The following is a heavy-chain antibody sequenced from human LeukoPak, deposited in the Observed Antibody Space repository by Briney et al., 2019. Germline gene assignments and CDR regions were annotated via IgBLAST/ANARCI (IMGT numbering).Heavy chain of an antibody. CDR1: GFTFSSYA. D-gene: IGHD6-19*01. CDR3: ARGGIAVAATDY. Sequence: GGSLRLSCAASGFTFSSYAMHWVRQAPGKGLEYVSAISSNGGSTYYANSVKGRFTISRDNSKNTLYLQVGSLRAEDMAVYYCARGGIAVAATDYWGQGTLVTVSS. CDR2: ISSNGGST. V-gene: IGHV3-64*01. J-gene: IGHJ4*02.